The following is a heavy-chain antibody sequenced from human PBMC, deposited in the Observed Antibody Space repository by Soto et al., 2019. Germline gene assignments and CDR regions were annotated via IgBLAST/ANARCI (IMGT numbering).Heavy chain of an antibody. Sequence: GASVKVSCKASGYTFTGYYMHWVRQAPGQGLEWMGWINPNSGGTNYAQKRQGRVTMTRDPSISTAYMELSRLRSDDTAVYYCARDIDMDIVVEVAATAPGYWGQGTLVTVSS. CDR3: ARDIDMDIVVEVAATAPGY. D-gene: IGHD2-15*01. J-gene: IGHJ4*02. CDR1: GYTFTGYY. V-gene: IGHV1-2*02. CDR2: INPNSGGT.